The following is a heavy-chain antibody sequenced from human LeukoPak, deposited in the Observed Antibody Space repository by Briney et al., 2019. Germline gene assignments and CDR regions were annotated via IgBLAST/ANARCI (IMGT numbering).Heavy chain of an antibody. V-gene: IGHV3-30*18. D-gene: IGHD2-2*01. CDR1: GFTFSSYG. J-gene: IGHJ6*02. Sequence: PGRSLRLSCAASGFTFSSYGMHWVRQAPGKGLEWVAVISYDGSNKYYADSVKGRFTISRDNSKNTLYLQTNSLRAEDTAVYYCAKDHGFKYQLKYYYSMDVWGQGTTVTVSS. CDR3: AKDHGFKYQLKYYYSMDV. CDR2: ISYDGSNK.